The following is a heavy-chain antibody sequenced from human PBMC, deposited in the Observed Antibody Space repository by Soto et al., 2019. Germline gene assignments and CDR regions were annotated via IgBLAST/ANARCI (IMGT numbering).Heavy chain of an antibody. D-gene: IGHD2-2*02. V-gene: IGHV3-23*01. CDR3: ARDCSSTSCYTD. Sequence: EVQLLESGGGLVQSGGSLRLSCAASGFNFSTYVMHWVRQSPGKGLEWISGISDSGASTYYADSVKGRFTISRDNSKNILYLQMDILRAEDTAVYYCARDCSSTSCYTDWGQGTLVTVSS. CDR2: ISDSGAST. CDR1: GFNFSTYV. J-gene: IGHJ4*02.